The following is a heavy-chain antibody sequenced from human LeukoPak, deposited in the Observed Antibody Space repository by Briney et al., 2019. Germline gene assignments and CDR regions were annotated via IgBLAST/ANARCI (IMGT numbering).Heavy chain of an antibody. CDR1: GYTFSGYY. D-gene: IGHD5/OR15-5a*01. J-gene: IGHJ6*03. Sequence: ASVKVSCKASGYTFSGYYLHWVRQAPGQGLEWMGWINPKNGDTNPTQKFQGRVTMTRDTSISTGYMELSRLRSDDTAVYYCARDPHWVSIVTHYYCMDVWGKGTTVTISS. CDR3: ARDPHWVSIVTHYYCMDV. CDR2: INPKNGDT. V-gene: IGHV1-2*02.